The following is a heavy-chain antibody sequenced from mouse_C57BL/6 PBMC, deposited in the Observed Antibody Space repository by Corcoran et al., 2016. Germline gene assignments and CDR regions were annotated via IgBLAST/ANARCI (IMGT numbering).Heavy chain of an antibody. CDR3: ARAQTAQSSFAY. CDR1: GYTFTDYY. J-gene: IGHJ3*01. V-gene: IGHV1-19*01. Sequence: EVQLQQSGPVLVKPGASVKMSCKASGYTFTDYYMNWVKQSHGKSLEWIGVINPYNGGTSYNQKFKGKATLTADKSSSTAYMELNSLTSEDSAVYYCARAQTAQSSFAYWGQGTLVTVSA. CDR2: INPYNGGT. D-gene: IGHD3-2*02.